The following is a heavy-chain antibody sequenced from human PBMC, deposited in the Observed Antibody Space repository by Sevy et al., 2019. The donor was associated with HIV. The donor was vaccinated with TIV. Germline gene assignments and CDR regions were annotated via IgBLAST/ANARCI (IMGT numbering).Heavy chain of an antibody. J-gene: IGHJ6*02. V-gene: IGHV1-46*01. CDR3: ARNYYDFWSRTVYYYYGMDV. CDR1: GYTFTSYY. CDR2: INPSGGST. Sequence: ASVKVSCKASGYTFTSYYMHWVRQAPGQGLEWMGIINPSGGSTSYAQKFQGRVTMTRDTSTSTVDMELSSLRSEDTAVYYCARNYYDFWSRTVYYYYGMDVWGQGTTVTVSS. D-gene: IGHD3-3*01.